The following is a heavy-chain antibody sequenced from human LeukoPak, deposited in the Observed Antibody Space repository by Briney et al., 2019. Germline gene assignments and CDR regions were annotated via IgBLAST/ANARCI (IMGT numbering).Heavy chain of an antibody. Sequence: GGSLRLSCAASGFTVSSNYMSWVRQAPGKGLEWVSVIYSGGSTYYADSVKGRFTISRDNSKNTLYLQMNSLRAEDTAVYYCAKDKRRWLQLVDYWGQGTLVTVSS. CDR3: AKDKRRWLQLVDY. V-gene: IGHV3-53*05. D-gene: IGHD5-24*01. CDR2: IYSGGST. CDR1: GFTVSSNY. J-gene: IGHJ4*02.